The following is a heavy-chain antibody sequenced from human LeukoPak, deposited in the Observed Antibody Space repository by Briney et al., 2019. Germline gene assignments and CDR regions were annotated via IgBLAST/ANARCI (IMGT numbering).Heavy chain of an antibody. CDR3: ARDQPFYYDILTGEFDY. CDR1: GYTFTSYG. J-gene: IGHJ4*02. CDR2: ISAYNGNT. D-gene: IGHD3-9*01. V-gene: IGHV1-18*01. Sequence: ASVKVSFKASGYTFTSYGISWVQQAPGQGLEWMGWISAYNGNTNYAQKLQGRVTMTTDTSTSTAYMELRSLRSDDTAVYYCARDQPFYYDILTGEFDYWGQGTLVTVSS.